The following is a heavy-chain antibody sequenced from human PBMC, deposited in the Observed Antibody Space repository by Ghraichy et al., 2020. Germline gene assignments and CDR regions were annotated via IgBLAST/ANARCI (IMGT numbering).Heavy chain of an antibody. CDR3: ARSASYGRIGY. J-gene: IGHJ4*02. D-gene: IGHD1-26*01. V-gene: IGHV1-18*01. Sequence: ASVKVSCKASGHTFPNSDVNWVRQAPGEGLEWMGWISGYSGNTNYAQKFQGRITLTTDPSTNTAYMELTSLRSDDTAVYYCARSASYGRIGYWGQGTLVIVSS. CDR2: ISGYSGNT. CDR1: GHTFPNSD.